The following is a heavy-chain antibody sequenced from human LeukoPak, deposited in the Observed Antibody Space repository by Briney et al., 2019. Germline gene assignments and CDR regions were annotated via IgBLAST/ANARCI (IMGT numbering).Heavy chain of an antibody. V-gene: IGHV4-61*02. CDR1: GGSIRSGGYY. J-gene: IGHJ5*02. CDR3: TREPLP. CDR2: IYTGGSA. Sequence: SQTLSLTCTVSGGSIRSGGYYWSWIRQPAGKGLEWIGRIYTGGSANYNPSLKSRVTMSVDTSKNQFSLKLTSVTAADTAVYYCTREPLPWGQGTLVTVSS.